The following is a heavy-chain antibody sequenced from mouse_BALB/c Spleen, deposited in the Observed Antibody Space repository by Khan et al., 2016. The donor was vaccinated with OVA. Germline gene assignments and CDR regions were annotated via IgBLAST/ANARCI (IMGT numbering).Heavy chain of an antibody. CDR2: ISSGGTS. CDR1: GFTFSNYA. CDR3: TRDYWFTY. V-gene: IGHV5-6-5*01. Sequence: EVELVESGGDLVKPGGSLKLSCAASGFTFSNYAMSWVRQTPEKRLEWVASISSGGTSYVPDSVKGRSAISRENGRNILYLQMSSLRSEDTAMYYCTRDYWFTYWGQGTLVTVSA. J-gene: IGHJ3*01.